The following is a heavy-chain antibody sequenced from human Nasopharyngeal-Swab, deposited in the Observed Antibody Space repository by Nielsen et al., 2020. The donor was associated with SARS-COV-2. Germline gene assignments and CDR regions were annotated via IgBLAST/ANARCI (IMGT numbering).Heavy chain of an antibody. CDR1: GFTSSTSS. CDR3: AKKTVGTYPFDY. V-gene: IGHV3-23*01. D-gene: IGHD3-16*02. Sequence: GGSLRLSCIASGFTSSTSSLTWLRQPPGKGLQWVSTLGTAGDTYYADSVKGRFTISRDNSKNTLYLQMNSLRAEDTAVYYCAKKTVGTYPFDYWGQGTLVTLFS. J-gene: IGHJ4*02. CDR2: LGTAGDT.